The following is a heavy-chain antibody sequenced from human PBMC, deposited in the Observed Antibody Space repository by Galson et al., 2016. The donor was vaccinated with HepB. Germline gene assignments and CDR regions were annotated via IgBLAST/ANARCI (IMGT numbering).Heavy chain of an antibody. CDR1: ANSFTNYW. J-gene: IGHJ3*02. CDR2: IYLGDSDT. V-gene: IGHV5-51*01. D-gene: IGHD1-1*01. Sequence: QSGAAVKKPGESLKISCKGFANSFTNYWIGWVRQMPGKGLEWMGVIYLGDSDTSYSPSFQGQVTISVDKSINTAYLQWSSLKASDTAMYYCASRPVQTDAFDIWSQGTMVTVSS. CDR3: ASRPVQTDAFDI.